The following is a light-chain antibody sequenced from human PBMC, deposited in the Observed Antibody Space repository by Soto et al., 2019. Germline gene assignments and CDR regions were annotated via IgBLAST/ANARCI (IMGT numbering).Light chain of an antibody. CDR1: QSVDTTF. Sequence: EIVLTQSPGSLSLSPGQRATLSCRASQSVDTTFFAWYQKKPGQAPRLLIYAASKRATGIPDRFSGSGSGTDFTLIISSLEPEDFAVYYCQQYMSSVTFGQGTKVEIK. CDR3: QQYMSSVT. J-gene: IGKJ1*01. V-gene: IGKV3-20*01. CDR2: AAS.